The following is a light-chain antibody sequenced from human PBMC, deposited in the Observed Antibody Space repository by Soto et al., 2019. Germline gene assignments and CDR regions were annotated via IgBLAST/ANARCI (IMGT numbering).Light chain of an antibody. J-gene: IGKJ1*01. CDR1: QSVSSN. Sequence: EIVMTQSPASLSVSPGERATLSCRASQSVSSNLAWYQQKPGQAPRLLIYGASTGATGVPARFSGSGSGIDFTLTISSLQSEDFAVYYCQQYNNWPRTFGQGTKVEIK. CDR3: QQYNNWPRT. V-gene: IGKV3-15*01. CDR2: GAS.